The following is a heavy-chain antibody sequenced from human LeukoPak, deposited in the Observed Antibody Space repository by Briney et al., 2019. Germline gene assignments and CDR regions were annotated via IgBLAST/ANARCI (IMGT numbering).Heavy chain of an antibody. V-gene: IGHV4-59*01. D-gene: IGHD6-13*01. Sequence: PSETLSLTCTVSGGSISSYYWSWIRQPPGKGLEWIGYIYYSGSTNYNPSLKSRVTISVDTSKNQFSLKLSSVTAADTAVYYCARGIRLYSSSFKGPFDYWGQGTLVTVSS. CDR3: ARGIRLYSSSFKGPFDY. J-gene: IGHJ4*02. CDR1: GGSISSYY. CDR2: IYYSGST.